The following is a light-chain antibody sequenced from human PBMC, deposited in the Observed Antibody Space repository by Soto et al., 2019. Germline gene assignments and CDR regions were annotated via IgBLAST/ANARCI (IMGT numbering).Light chain of an antibody. CDR3: CSYAGSSTFYV. V-gene: IGLV2-23*02. CDR1: SSDVGSYNL. Sequence: QSVLTQPASVSGSPGQSITISCTGTSSDVGSYNLVSWYQQHPGKAPKLMIYEVTKRHSGVSDRFSGSKSGNTASLTISGLQTEDEADYYCCSYAGSSTFYVFGTGTKLTVL. CDR2: EVT. J-gene: IGLJ1*01.